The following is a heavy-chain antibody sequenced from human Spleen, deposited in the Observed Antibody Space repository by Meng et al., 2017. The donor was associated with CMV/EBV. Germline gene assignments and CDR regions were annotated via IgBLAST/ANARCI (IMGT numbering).Heavy chain of an antibody. CDR3: ARSWGGMDV. Sequence: GESLKISCAASGFTFSAYAMNWVRQAPGKGLEWVASISTTSTYIYYADSVKGRFTISRDNAKNSVYLQMNSLSAEDTGVYYCARSWGGMDVWGQGTTVTVSS. V-gene: IGHV3-21*01. J-gene: IGHJ6*02. D-gene: IGHD6-13*01. CDR2: ISTTSTYI. CDR1: GFTFSAYA.